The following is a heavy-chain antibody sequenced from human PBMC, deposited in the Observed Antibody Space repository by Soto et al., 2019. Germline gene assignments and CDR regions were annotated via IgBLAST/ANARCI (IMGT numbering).Heavy chain of an antibody. CDR1: GGSFSGYY. CDR3: ARRGISRIAAAGTDYYYYGMDV. D-gene: IGHD6-13*01. V-gene: IGHV4-34*01. CDR2: INHSGST. J-gene: IGHJ6*02. Sequence: KPSETLSLTCAVYGGSFSGYYWSWIRQPPGKGLEWIGEINHSGSTNYNPSLKSRVTMSVDTSKSQFSLKLSSVTAADTAVYYCARRGISRIAAAGTDYYYYGMDVWGQGTTVTVSS.